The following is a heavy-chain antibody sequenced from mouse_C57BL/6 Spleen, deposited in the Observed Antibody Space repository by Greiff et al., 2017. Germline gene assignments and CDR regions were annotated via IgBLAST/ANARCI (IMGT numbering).Heavy chain of an antibody. CDR1: GYAFTNYL. CDR2: INPGSGGT. V-gene: IGHV1-54*01. CDR3: ASSKGGAMGY. Sequence: VKLQESGAELVRPGTSVKVSCKASGYAFTNYLMAWVKQRPGQGLEWIGVINPGSGGTNYNEKFKGKATLTADKSSITAYMQLSSLTSEDSAVYYCASSKGGAMGYWGQGTSVTASS. J-gene: IGHJ4*01.